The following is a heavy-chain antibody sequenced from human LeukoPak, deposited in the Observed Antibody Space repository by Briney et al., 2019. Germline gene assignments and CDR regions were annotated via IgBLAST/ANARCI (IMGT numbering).Heavy chain of an antibody. CDR3: AKSSGWYALDAYFDV. CDR2: VTYDGGDT. CDR1: GFTFSSFA. Sequence: PGGSLRLSCAASGFTFSSFAMHWVRQAPGKGLQWMAFVTYDGGDTDYADSVKGRFTISRDNSKNTLYLQMNNLRADDTTLYYCAKSSGWYALDAYFDVWGRGTLVTVSS. D-gene: IGHD6-19*01. V-gene: IGHV3-30*18. J-gene: IGHJ2*01.